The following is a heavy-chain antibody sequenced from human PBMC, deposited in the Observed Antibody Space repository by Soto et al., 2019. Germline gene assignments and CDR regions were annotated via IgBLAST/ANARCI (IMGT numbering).Heavy chain of an antibody. CDR2: IYPGDSDT. J-gene: IGHJ6*02. CDR1: GYSFTSYW. Sequence: EVQLVQSGAEVKKPGESLKISCKGSGYSFTSYWIGWVRQMPGQGLEWMGIIYPGDSDTRYSTSFQGQVTISADKSISTAYLQWSSLKASDTAMYYCARTGIVVVVAAQKIDYGMDVWGQGTTVTVSS. D-gene: IGHD2-15*01. V-gene: IGHV5-51*01. CDR3: ARTGIVVVVAAQKIDYGMDV.